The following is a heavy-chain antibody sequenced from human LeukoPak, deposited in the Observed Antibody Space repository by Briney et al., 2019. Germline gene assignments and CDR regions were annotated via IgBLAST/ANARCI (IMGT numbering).Heavy chain of an antibody. CDR1: GFTFSSYS. CDR2: ISSSSSYI. J-gene: IGHJ6*02. CDR3: ARGGANTYYYYGMDV. Sequence: GGSLRLSCAASGFTFSSYSMNWVRQAPRKGLEWVSSISSSSSYIYYADSVKGRFTISRDNAKNSLYLQMNSLRAEDTAVYYCARGGANTYYYYGMDVWGQGTTVTVSS. V-gene: IGHV3-21*01.